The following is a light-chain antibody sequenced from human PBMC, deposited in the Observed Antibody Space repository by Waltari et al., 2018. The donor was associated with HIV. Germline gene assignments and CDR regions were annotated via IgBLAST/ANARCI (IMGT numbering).Light chain of an antibody. CDR3: QQYDTYPPT. V-gene: IGKV1-16*01. CDR2: SSS. CDR1: QGIGSH. J-gene: IGKJ2*01. Sequence: DIQMTQSPSSVSASIGDRVTITCRASQGIGSHVAWFQQKPGQAPTSLMYSSSRLQSGVSTRFSGGGSGTEFTLTIDSLQSEDFGNYFCQQYDTYPPTFAQGT.